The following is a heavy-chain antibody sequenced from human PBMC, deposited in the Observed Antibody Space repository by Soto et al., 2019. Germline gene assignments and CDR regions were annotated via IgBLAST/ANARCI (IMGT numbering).Heavy chain of an antibody. CDR2: INAGNGNT. D-gene: IGHD2-8*01. J-gene: IGHJ6*03. CDR3: ARDRMADYYYYYYMDV. Sequence: QVQLVQSGAEVKKPGASVKVSCKASGYTFTSYAMHWVRQAPGQRREWMGWINAGNGNTKYSQKFQGRVTITRDTSASTAYMELSSLRSEDTAVYYCARDRMADYYYYYYMDVWGKGTTVTVSS. CDR1: GYTFTSYA. V-gene: IGHV1-3*01.